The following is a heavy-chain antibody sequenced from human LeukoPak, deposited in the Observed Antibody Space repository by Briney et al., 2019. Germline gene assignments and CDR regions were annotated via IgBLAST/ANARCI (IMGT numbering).Heavy chain of an antibody. D-gene: IGHD6-19*01. CDR3: AKDTSGWYKGLFDM. Sequence: GGSLRLSCAASGFTFSNFAMSWVRQAPGKGLEWVSVISSRDHTTYYTESVRGRFTISRDNSKNTLFLQMNSLRAEDTAVYYCAKDTSGWYKGLFDMWGQGTMVTVSS. CDR1: GFTFSNFA. V-gene: IGHV3-23*01. CDR2: ISSRDHTT. J-gene: IGHJ3*02.